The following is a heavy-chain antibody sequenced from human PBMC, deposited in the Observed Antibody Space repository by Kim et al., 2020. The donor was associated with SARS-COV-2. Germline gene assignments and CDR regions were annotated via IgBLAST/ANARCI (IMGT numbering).Heavy chain of an antibody. D-gene: IGHD1-1*01. CDR2: ISYNGVGT. J-gene: IGHJ5*02. Sequence: GGSLRLSCAASGFTFSTYAMSWVRQAPGKGLEWVSFISYNGVGTYYADSVKGRFTISRDNTEKTLHLQMNSLRADDTAVYYCAQNWNLDRGGQGTLVTVS. V-gene: IGHV3-23*01. CDR3: AQNWNLDR. CDR1: GFTFSTYA.